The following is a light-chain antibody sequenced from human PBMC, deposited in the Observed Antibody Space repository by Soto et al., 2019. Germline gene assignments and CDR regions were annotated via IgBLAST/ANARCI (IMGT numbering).Light chain of an antibody. J-gene: IGKJ2*01. CDR1: QSVLDISNNKNY. V-gene: IGKV4-1*01. CDR2: WAS. CDR3: QQYYNSPYT. Sequence: DIVMTQSPDSLAVSLGARATVNCKSSQSVLDISNNKNYLAWYQQKPGQPPKLLIYWASTRESGVPDRFSGSGSGTDFTLTITRLQAEDVAVYYCQQYYNSPYTFGQGTKLEIK.